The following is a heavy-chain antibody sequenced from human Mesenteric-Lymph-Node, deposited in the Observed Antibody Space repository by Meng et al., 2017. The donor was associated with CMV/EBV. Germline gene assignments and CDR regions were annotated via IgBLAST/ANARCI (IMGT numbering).Heavy chain of an antibody. V-gene: IGHV3-74*01. Sequence: GESLKISCAASGFTFSTYWMHWVRQAPGKGLVWVSRINSDGSTISYADSVKGRFTISRDNAKNTLYLQMNSLRAEDTAVYYCATEKLGRATALDYWGQGTLVTVSS. J-gene: IGHJ4*02. D-gene: IGHD3-10*01. CDR3: ATEKLGRATALDY. CDR2: INSDGSTI. CDR1: GFTFSTYW.